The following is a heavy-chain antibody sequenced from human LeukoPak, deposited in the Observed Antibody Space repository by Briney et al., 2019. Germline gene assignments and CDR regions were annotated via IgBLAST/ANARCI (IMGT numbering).Heavy chain of an antibody. D-gene: IGHD2-2*01. CDR1: GGSISSYY. J-gene: IGHJ6*03. CDR3: ARTPNRYCSSTSCYAGYYYMDV. V-gene: IGHV4-59*08. CDR2: IYYSGST. Sequence: PSETLSLTCTVSGGSISSYYWSWIRQPPGKGLEWIGYIYYSGSTNYNPSLKSRVTISVDTSKNQFSLKLSSVTAADTAVCYCARTPNRYCSSTSCYAGYYYMDVWGKGTTVTVSS.